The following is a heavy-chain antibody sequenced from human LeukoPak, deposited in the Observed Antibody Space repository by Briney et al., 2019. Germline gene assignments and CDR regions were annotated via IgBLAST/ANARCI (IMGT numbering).Heavy chain of an antibody. J-gene: IGHJ4*02. D-gene: IGHD1-26*01. V-gene: IGHV3-23*01. CDR1: GFTFPRSA. CDR3: AKDAWELLRPFEY. Sequence: PGGSLRLSCAASGFTFPRSAMSWVRQAPGKGLEWVSTIVGHGVSTYYADSVRGRFTISRDNSRDTLYLQMNSLRAGDTAVYYCAKDAWELLRPFEYWGQGTLVTVSS. CDR2: IVGHGVST.